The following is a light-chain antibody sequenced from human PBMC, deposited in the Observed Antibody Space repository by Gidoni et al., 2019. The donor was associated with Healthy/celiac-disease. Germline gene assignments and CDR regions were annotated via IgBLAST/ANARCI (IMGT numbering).Light chain of an antibody. CDR2: AAS. J-gene: IGKJ4*01. V-gene: IGKV1-39*01. CDR1: QSISSY. CDR3: QQSYSTCLT. Sequence: DIQLTQSPSSLSASVGDRVTITCRASQSISSYLNWYQQKPGKAPKLLIYAASILQSGVPSRFSGSGSGTDFTLTISSLQPEDFATYYCQQSYSTCLTFGGGTKVEIK.